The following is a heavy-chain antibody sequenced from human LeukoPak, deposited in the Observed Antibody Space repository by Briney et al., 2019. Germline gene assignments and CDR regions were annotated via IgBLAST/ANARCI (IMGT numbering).Heavy chain of an antibody. J-gene: IGHJ5*02. CDR2: INNGGSKT. V-gene: IGHV3-74*01. CDR3: ATSSWFDP. Sequence: GGSLRLSCAPSGFSFSSHWMHWVRQAPGKGRVWVSRINNGGSKTNYAHSAKGRFTISRDNAKNTLYLQMNSLRAEDTAVYYCATSSWFDPWGQGTLVTVSS. CDR1: GFSFSSHW.